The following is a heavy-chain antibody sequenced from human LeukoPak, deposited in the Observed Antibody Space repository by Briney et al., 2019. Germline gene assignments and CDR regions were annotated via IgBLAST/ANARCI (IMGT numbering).Heavy chain of an antibody. CDR2: IYHSGST. CDR1: GGSISSGGYY. Sequence: SQTLSLTCTVSGGSISSGGYYWSWIRQPPGKGLEWIGYIYHSGSTYYNPSLKSRVTISVDRSKNQFSLKLSSVTAADTAVYYCAIDSSSTRGLYYWGQGTLVTVSS. J-gene: IGHJ4*02. V-gene: IGHV4-30-2*01. D-gene: IGHD6-6*01. CDR3: AIDSSSTRGLYY.